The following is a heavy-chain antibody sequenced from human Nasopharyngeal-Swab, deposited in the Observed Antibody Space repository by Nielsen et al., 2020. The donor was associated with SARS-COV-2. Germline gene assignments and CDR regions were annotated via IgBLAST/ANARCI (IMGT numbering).Heavy chain of an antibody. Sequence: GESLKISCAASGFTFSNAWMSWVRQAPGKGLEWVGRIKSKTDGGTTDYAAPVKGRCTISRDDSKNTLYLQMNSLKTEDTAVYYCTTDPQQWLVEYYYYMDVWGKGTTVTVSS. CDR3: TTDPQQWLVEYYYYMDV. D-gene: IGHD6-19*01. CDR1: GFTFSNAW. J-gene: IGHJ6*03. CDR2: IKSKTDGGTT. V-gene: IGHV3-15*01.